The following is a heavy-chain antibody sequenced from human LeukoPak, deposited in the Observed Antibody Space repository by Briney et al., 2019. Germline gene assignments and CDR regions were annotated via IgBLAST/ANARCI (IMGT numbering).Heavy chain of an antibody. CDR1: GFTFRNYW. CDR2: INSDGSST. CDR3: ATDEAATGRLDY. V-gene: IGHV3-74*01. J-gene: IGHJ4*02. Sequence: GGSLRLSCAASGFTFRNYWMHWVRQAPGKGLVWVSRINSDGSSTSYADSVKGRFTISRDNAENTLYLQINSLRAEDTAVYYCATDEAATGRLDYWGQGTLVTDSS. D-gene: IGHD1-1*01.